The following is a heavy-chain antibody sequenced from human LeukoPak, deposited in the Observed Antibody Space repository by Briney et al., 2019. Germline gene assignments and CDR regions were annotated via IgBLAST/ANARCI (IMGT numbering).Heavy chain of an antibody. CDR1: GFTFSSYS. CDR2: ISSSSSYI. D-gene: IGHD3-3*01. J-gene: IGHJ4*02. CDR3: ARGKSPIFGVVITPFDY. Sequence: GSLRLSCAASGFTFSSYSMNWVRQAPGKGLEWVSSISSSSSYIYYADSVKGRFTISRDNAKNSLYLQMNSLRAEDTAVYYCARGKSPIFGVVITPFDYWGQGTLVTVSS. V-gene: IGHV3-21*01.